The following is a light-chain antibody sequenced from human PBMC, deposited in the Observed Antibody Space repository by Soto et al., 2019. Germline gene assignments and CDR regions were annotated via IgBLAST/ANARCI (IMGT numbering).Light chain of an antibody. Sequence: EIVLTQFPATLSVSPGERATLSCRASQRVGSNLAWYQQKPGQAPRLLIYGASTRASGIPARFSGSGSGTEFTLTISSLQSEDSVVYYCQQYNDWPPTFGQGTKVEIK. CDR3: QQYNDWPPT. CDR2: GAS. CDR1: QRVGSN. V-gene: IGKV3-15*01. J-gene: IGKJ1*01.